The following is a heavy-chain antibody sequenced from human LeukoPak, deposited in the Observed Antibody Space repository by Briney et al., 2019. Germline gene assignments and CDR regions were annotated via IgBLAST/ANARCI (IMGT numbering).Heavy chain of an antibody. V-gene: IGHV1-69*02. Sequence: GASVKVSCNASGGTFSSYTISLVRQAHGQGLEWMGRIIPILGIANYAQKFQGRVTITADKSTSTAYMELSSLRSEDTAVYYCASNFLEWLSPESDDYWGQGTLVTVSS. J-gene: IGHJ4*02. CDR3: ASNFLEWLSPESDDY. D-gene: IGHD3-3*01. CDR1: GGTFSSYT. CDR2: IIPILGIA.